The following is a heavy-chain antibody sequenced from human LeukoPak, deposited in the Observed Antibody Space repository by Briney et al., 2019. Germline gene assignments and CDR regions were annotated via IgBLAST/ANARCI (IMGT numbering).Heavy chain of an antibody. V-gene: IGHV4-39*07. Sequence: SETLSLTCTVSGGSISSSSYYWGWIRQPPGKGLEWIGSIYYSGSTYYNPSLKSRVTISVDTSKNQFSLKLSSVTAADTAVYYCARGYAYENFQQWGQGTLVTVSS. D-gene: IGHD3-16*01. CDR3: ARGYAYENFQQ. J-gene: IGHJ1*01. CDR1: GGSISSSSYY. CDR2: IYYSGST.